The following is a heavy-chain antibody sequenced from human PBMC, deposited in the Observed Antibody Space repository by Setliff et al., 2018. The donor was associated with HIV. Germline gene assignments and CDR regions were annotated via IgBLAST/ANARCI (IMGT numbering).Heavy chain of an antibody. CDR2: IIPFFGTT. J-gene: IGHJ6*02. CDR1: GDTFSSYS. CDR3: AREGLLVTTVGGACWYHGMDV. V-gene: IGHV1-69*05. D-gene: IGHD4-4*01. Sequence: SVKVSCKTSGDTFSSYSVSWVRQAPGQGLQWMGGIIPFFGTTNYAQKFQDRVRITTDEAAPAAPATTVYMELSSLRSEDTAVYYCAREGLLVTTVGGACWYHGMDVWGQGTTVTVS.